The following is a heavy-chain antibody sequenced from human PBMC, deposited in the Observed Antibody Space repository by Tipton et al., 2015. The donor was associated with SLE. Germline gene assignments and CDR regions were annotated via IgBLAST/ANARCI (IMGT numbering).Heavy chain of an antibody. Sequence: GSLRLSCAASGFTFSSYAMHWVRQAPGKGLEYVSAISTNGGSTYYADSVKGRFTISRDNSKNTLYLQMGSLRAEDMAVYYCARDRAWGSAEGSFDYWGQGILVTVSS. V-gene: IGHV3-64*02. D-gene: IGHD6-13*01. CDR1: GFTFSSYA. CDR3: ARDRAWGSAEGSFDY. J-gene: IGHJ4*02. CDR2: ISTNGGST.